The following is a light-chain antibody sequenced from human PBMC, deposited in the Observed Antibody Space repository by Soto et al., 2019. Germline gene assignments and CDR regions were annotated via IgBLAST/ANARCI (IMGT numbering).Light chain of an antibody. CDR3: QHHSNWLRT. CDR1: QSVSNNY. CDR2: GAS. V-gene: IGKV3D-20*02. J-gene: IGKJ4*01. Sequence: EIVFTQSPGTPFLSPGERATPACWSSQSVSNNYLAWYQQKPGQAPRLLIYGASNRATGIPGRFSGSGSGTDVTLTISSLEPEDFAVYYCQHHSNWLRTFGGGTKVDI.